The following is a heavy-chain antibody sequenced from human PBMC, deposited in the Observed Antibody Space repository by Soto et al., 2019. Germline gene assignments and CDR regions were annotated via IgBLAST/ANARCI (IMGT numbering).Heavy chain of an antibody. CDR1: GFTFSGYC. CDR3: AKNRASSSYSGMDV. Sequence: HPGGSLRLSCAASGFTFSGYCMTWVRQAPGKGLEWVSGIIGSGASTYYADAVKGRFTISRDTSKNTVYLQMNSLRAEDTAVYYCAKNRASSSYSGMDVWGQGTTVTVSS. V-gene: IGHV3-23*01. J-gene: IGHJ6*02. D-gene: IGHD2-21*01. CDR2: IIGSGAST.